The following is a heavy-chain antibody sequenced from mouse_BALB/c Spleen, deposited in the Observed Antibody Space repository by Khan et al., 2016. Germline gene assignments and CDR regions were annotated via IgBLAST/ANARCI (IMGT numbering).Heavy chain of an antibody. V-gene: IGHV9-3*02. Sequence: QIQLVQSGPELKKPGETVKISCKASGYTFTNYGMNWVKQAPGKGLKWMGWINTNTGEPTYAEEFKGRFAFSLETSASTAYLQINNLTYEDTATDDCAEDYYGSNWFAYWGQGTLVTVSA. J-gene: IGHJ3*01. CDR2: INTNTGEP. CDR1: GYTFTNYG. D-gene: IGHD1-1*01. CDR3: AEDYYGSNWFAY.